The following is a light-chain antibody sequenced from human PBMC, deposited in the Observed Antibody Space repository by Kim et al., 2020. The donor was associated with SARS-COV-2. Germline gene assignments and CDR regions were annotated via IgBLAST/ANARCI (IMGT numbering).Light chain of an antibody. CDR3: QHYSSVPQT. V-gene: IGKV1-27*01. CDR2: DVS. CDR1: IRIY. Sequence: IRIYLAWFQQKPGKAPKLLIYDVSTLQSGVPSRFSGGGTGTEFTLTISSLQPEDVATYYCQHYSSVPQTFGQGTKVDIK. J-gene: IGKJ1*01.